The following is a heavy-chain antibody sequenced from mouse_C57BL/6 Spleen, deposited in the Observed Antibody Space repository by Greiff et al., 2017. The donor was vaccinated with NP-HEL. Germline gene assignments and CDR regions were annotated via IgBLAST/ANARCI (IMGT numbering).Heavy chain of an antibody. CDR1: GFTFSDYG. D-gene: IGHD3-1*01. Sequence: EVKLMESGGGLVKPGGSLKLSCAASGFTFSDYGMHWVRQAPEKGLEWVAYISSGSSTIYYADTVKGRFTISRDNAKNTVFLQMTNLRSEDTAMYYCARCEEEQRGSFAYGGERTLVTVSA. CDR2: ISSGSSTI. V-gene: IGHV5-17*01. J-gene: IGHJ3*01. CDR3: ARCEEEQRGSFAY.